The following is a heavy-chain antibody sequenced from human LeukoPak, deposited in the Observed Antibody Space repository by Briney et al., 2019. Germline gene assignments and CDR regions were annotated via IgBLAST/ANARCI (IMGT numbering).Heavy chain of an antibody. V-gene: IGHV3-30*02. CDR1: GFTFSSYG. CDR3: AKTENVLRYFDWLPFDY. J-gene: IGHJ4*02. CDR2: IRYDGSNK. D-gene: IGHD3-9*01. Sequence: GGSLRLSCAASGFTFSSYGMHWVRQAPGKGLEWVAFIRYDGSNKYYADSVKGRFTISRDNSKNALYLQMNSLRAEDTAVYYCAKTENVLRYFDWLPFDYWGQGTLVTVSS.